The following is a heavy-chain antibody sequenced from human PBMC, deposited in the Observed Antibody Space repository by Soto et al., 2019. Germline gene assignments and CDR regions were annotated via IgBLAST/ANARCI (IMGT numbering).Heavy chain of an antibody. CDR1: GFTFSTYA. CDR2: ISHDGTNK. Sequence: GGSLRLSCAASGFTFSTYAMHWVRQAPGKGLEWVAVISHDGTNKYYADSVRGRFTISRDNSKNTVFLQMDSLRAEDTAVYRCSRQGYRYGHGSLWLDYWGQGTLVTVSS. V-gene: IGHV3-30-3*01. J-gene: IGHJ4*02. D-gene: IGHD5-18*01. CDR3: SRQGYRYGHGSLWLDY.